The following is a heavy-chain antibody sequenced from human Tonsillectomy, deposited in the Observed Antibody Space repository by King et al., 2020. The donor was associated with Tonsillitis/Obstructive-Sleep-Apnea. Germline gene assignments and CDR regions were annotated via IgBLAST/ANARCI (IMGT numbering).Heavy chain of an antibody. CDR3: AREGGYNNYLDY. D-gene: IGHD4-11*01. Sequence: VQLVESGGGVVQPGRSLRLSCAASGFTFSSYAMHWVRQAPGKGLEWVAVISYDGSNKYYADSVKGRFTISRDNSKNTLYLQMNSLRAEDTAVYYCAREGGYNNYLDYWGQGTLVTVSS. CDR1: GFTFSSYA. CDR2: ISYDGSNK. J-gene: IGHJ4*02. V-gene: IGHV3-30*04.